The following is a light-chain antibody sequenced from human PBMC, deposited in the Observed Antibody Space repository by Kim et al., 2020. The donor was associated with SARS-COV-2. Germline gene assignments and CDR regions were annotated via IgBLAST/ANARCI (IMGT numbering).Light chain of an antibody. Sequence: HARTTSCPGHTRDVVTFNYLSGYQQHHDNAPKLIFSDVVHQPTGVSSRFSGAKSGYTASLSTSGLDADNESIYYCSSYTSSTTIVFGGGTQLTVL. CDR1: TRDVVTFNY. CDR2: DVV. CDR3: SSYTSSTTIV. J-gene: IGLJ2*01. V-gene: IGLV2-14*03.